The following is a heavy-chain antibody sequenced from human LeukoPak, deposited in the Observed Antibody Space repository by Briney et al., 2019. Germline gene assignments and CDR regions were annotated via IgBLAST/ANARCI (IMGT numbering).Heavy chain of an antibody. Sequence: GASVKVSCKASGYTFTSYYMHWVRQARGQRLEWIGWIVVGSGNTNYAQKFQERVTITRDMSTSTAYMELSSLRSEDTAVYYCAAVEVAGIGAFDIWGQGTMVTVSS. CDR1: GYTFTSYY. CDR3: AAVEVAGIGAFDI. J-gene: IGHJ3*02. CDR2: IVVGSGNT. D-gene: IGHD6-19*01. V-gene: IGHV1-58*02.